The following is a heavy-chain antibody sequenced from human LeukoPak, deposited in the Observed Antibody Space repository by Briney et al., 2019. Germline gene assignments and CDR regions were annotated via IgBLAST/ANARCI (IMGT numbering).Heavy chain of an antibody. V-gene: IGHV3-23*01. J-gene: IGHJ4*02. D-gene: IGHD1-26*01. CDR1: GFTFSSYE. Sequence: GGSLRLSCAASGFTFSSYEMNWVRQAPGKGLEWVSAISGSGGSTYYADSVKGRFTISRDNSKNTLYLQMNSLRAEDTAVYYCAKDLGWEHWGYFDYWGQGTLVTVSS. CDR2: ISGSGGST. CDR3: AKDLGWEHWGYFDY.